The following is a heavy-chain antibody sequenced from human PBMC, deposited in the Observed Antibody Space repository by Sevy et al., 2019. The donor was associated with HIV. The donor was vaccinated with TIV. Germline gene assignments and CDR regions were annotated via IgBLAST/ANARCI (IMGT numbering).Heavy chain of an antibody. J-gene: IGHJ4*02. Sequence: GGSLRLSCPASGYIFSGYVMSWVRQPPGKGLEWISHFSAMGGSTYYADSVKGRFTISRDNFKKTLDLQMNSLRAEDTAVYYCAKCSSTSCYDYWGQGTLVTVSS. CDR3: AKCSSTSCYDY. CDR2: FSAMGGST. CDR1: GYIFSGYV. D-gene: IGHD2-2*01. V-gene: IGHV3-23*01.